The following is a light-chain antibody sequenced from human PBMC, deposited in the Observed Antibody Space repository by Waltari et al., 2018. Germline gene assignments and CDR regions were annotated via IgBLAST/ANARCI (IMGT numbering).Light chain of an antibody. CDR3: QQYDGIVVT. Sequence: CRASQTVSTIALSWYQQKPGQAPRVLIYSTYNRATGIPDRFSGSGSGTDFTLTINSLAPEDFAMYYCQQYDGIVVTFGGGTKVEI. V-gene: IGKV3-20*01. CDR2: STY. J-gene: IGKJ4*01. CDR1: QTVSTIA.